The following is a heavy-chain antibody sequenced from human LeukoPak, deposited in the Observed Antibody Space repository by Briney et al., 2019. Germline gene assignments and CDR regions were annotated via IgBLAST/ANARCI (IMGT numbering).Heavy chain of an antibody. J-gene: IGHJ4*02. CDR2: IKQDGSEK. CDR3: ARQAQRWLQLDYFDY. V-gene: IGHV3-7*01. CDR1: GFTFSSYW. D-gene: IGHD5-12*01. Sequence: GGSLRLSCAASGFTFSSYWMSWVRQAPGKGLEWVANIKQDGSEKYYVDSVKGRFTISRGNAKNSLYLQMNSLRAEDTAVYYCARQAQRWLQLDYFDYWGQGTLVTVSS.